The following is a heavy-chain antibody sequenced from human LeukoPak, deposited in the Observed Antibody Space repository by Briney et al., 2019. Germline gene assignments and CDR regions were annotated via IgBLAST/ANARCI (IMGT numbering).Heavy chain of an antibody. Sequence: GASVKVSCKASGYTFTRYAMHWVRLAPGQRLEWMGWINAGNGNRKYAQKFQGRVTITRDTSASTAYMELSSLRSEDTAVYYCASGTLITITSPQYYYYYGMDVWGQGTTVTVSS. D-gene: IGHD3-3*01. CDR2: INAGNGNR. J-gene: IGHJ6*02. CDR1: GYTFTRYA. CDR3: ASGTLITITSPQYYYYYGMDV. V-gene: IGHV1-3*01.